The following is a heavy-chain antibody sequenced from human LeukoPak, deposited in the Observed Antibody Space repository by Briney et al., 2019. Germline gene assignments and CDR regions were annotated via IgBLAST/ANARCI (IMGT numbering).Heavy chain of an antibody. CDR1: GGSISSYY. Sequence: SETLSLTCTVSGGSISSYYWSWVRQPPGKGLEWIGHIYYSGSTNYNPSLKSRVTISVDTSKNQFSLRLSSVTAADTAVYYCEREISGRYYNFWGQGNLVTVSS. J-gene: IGHJ4*02. CDR3: EREISGRYYNF. D-gene: IGHD1-26*01. CDR2: IYYSGST. V-gene: IGHV4-59*01.